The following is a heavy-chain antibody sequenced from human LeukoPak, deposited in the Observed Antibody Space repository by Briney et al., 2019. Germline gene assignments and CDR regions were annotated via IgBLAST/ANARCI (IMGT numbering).Heavy chain of an antibody. J-gene: IGHJ5*02. D-gene: IGHD3-9*01. CDR3: ARPRGQYILTDNWFDP. Sequence: PSETLSLTCTVSGGSISSSSYYWGWIRQPPGKGLEWIGSIYYSGSTYYNPSLKSRVTISVDTSKNQFSLKLSSVTAADTAVYYCARPRGQYILTDNWFDPWGQGTLVTVSS. CDR2: IYYSGST. CDR1: GGSISSSSYY. V-gene: IGHV4-39*01.